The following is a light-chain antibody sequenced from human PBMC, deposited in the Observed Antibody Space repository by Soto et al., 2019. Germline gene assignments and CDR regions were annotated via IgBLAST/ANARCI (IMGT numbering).Light chain of an antibody. V-gene: IGKV3-20*01. J-gene: IGKJ1*01. CDR1: ENVRTF. CDR2: GAS. CDR3: QQYGRSPWT. Sequence: EVLFTQSRATLSLSPVERSTLSCRASENVRTFVDWYQQKPGQAPRLLIHGASNRATGIPDRFSGSGSGTDFTLTISRLEPEDFAVYYCQQYGRSPWTLGQGTKVDI.